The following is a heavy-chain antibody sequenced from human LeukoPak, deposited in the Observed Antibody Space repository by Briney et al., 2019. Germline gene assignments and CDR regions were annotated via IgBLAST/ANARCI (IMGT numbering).Heavy chain of an antibody. V-gene: IGHV1-18*01. CDR2: ISAYNGNT. D-gene: IGHD3-22*01. Sequence: GASVKVSCKASGYTFTNYGISWVRQAPGQGLEWMGWISAYNGNTNYAQKLQGRVTMTTDTSTSTAYMELRSLRSDDTAVYYCARDQYYYDSSGYYSVYWGQGTLVTVSS. J-gene: IGHJ4*02. CDR1: GYTFTNYG. CDR3: ARDQYYYDSSGYYSVY.